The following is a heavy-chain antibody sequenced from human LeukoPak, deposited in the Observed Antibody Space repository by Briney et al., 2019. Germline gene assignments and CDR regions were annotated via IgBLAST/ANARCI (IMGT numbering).Heavy chain of an antibody. Sequence: PSETLSLTCTVSGGSISSNYWSWIRQPPGKGLEWIGYIYSSGSTNYNPSLKSRATMSVDTSKNQLSLKLTSVTAADTAVYYCARELITKADAFDIWGQGTMVTVSS. J-gene: IGHJ3*02. V-gene: IGHV4-59*12. CDR1: GGSISSNY. D-gene: IGHD1-20*01. CDR2: IYSSGST. CDR3: ARELITKADAFDI.